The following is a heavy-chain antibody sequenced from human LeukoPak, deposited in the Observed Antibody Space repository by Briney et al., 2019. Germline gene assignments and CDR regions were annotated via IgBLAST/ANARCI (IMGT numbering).Heavy chain of an antibody. J-gene: IGHJ4*02. D-gene: IGHD5-12*01. CDR3: ARGGVGSGYGIDGDFDY. Sequence: GGSLRLSCGASGFTFSSYAMHWVRQAPGKGLEWVAVISYDGSNKYYADSVKGRFTISRDNSKNTLYLQMNSLRAEDTAVYYCARGGVGSGYGIDGDFDYWGQGTLVTVSS. V-gene: IGHV3-30*04. CDR2: ISYDGSNK. CDR1: GFTFSSYA.